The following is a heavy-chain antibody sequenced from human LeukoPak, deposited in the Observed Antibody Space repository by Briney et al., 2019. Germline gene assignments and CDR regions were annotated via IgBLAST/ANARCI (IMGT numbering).Heavy chain of an antibody. Sequence: GASVKVSCXASGYTFTSYDINWVRQATGQGLEWMGWMNPNSGNTGYALRFQGRVTMTRNTSISTAYMELSSLRSEDTAVYYCAGVSGSDYEFDYWGQGTLVTVSS. CDR2: MNPNSGNT. CDR1: GYTFTSYD. J-gene: IGHJ4*02. V-gene: IGHV1-8*01. D-gene: IGHD1-26*01. CDR3: AGVSGSDYEFDY.